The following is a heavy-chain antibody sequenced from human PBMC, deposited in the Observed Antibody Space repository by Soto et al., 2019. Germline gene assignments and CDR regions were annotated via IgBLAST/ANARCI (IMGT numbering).Heavy chain of an antibody. CDR1: DDSINSDKYY. Sequence: QLQLQESGPGLVKPSETLSLTCSVSDDSINSDKYYWGWIRQPPGKGLEWIGSIYYRGNAYYNPSLQPRATIALDKSKSQSSLKRNSVTAADSAVYFCARLEGLATISYYFDFWGPGALVTVSS. CDR2: IYYRGNA. J-gene: IGHJ4*02. CDR3: ARLEGLATISYYFDF. D-gene: IGHD3-9*01. V-gene: IGHV4-39*01.